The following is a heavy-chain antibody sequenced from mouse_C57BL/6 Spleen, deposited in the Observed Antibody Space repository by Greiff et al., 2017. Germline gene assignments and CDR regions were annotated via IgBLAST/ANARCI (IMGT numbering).Heavy chain of an antibody. CDR1: GFTFSDYG. Sequence: VKLVESGGGLVKPGGSLKLSCAASGFTFSDYGLHWVRQAPEKGLEWVAYISSGSSTIYYADTVKGRFPISRDNAKNTLFLQMTSLRSEDTAMYYCAREGYFDYWGQGTTLTVSS. CDR2: ISSGSSTI. J-gene: IGHJ2*01. CDR3: AREGYFDY. V-gene: IGHV5-17*01.